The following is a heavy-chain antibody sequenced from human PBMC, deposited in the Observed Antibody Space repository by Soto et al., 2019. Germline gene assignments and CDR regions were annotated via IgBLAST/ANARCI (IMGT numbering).Heavy chain of an antibody. D-gene: IGHD2-15*01. V-gene: IGHV4-31*03. J-gene: IGHJ3*02. CDR1: GGSIKSNDYY. CDR3: ARAIRIVHLKAPTPDTFDI. CDR2: IYSSGST. Sequence: QVQLQESGPGLVKPSQTLSLTCTVSGGSIKSNDYYWNWIRQHPEKGLEWIGYIYSSGSTYYNPSLKNRVSLSVETSKNHFSLRLTSVTAADTAVYDCARAIRIVHLKAPTPDTFDIWGQGTLVSVSS.